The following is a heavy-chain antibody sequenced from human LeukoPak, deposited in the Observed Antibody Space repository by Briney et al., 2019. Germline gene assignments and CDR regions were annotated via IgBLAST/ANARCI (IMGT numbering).Heavy chain of an antibody. CDR1: GDSISNTEYA. J-gene: IGHJ6*02. Sequence: SETLSLTCTVSGDSISNTEYAWSWIRQPAGKGLEWIGRIYTSGSTNYNPSLKSRVTMSVYTSKNQFSLKLSSVTAADTAVYYCARGEPPYSSGWYGSLYYYYYGMDVWGQGTTVTVSS. V-gene: IGHV4-4*07. CDR2: IYTSGST. D-gene: IGHD6-19*01. CDR3: ARGEPPYSSGWYGSLYYYYYGMDV.